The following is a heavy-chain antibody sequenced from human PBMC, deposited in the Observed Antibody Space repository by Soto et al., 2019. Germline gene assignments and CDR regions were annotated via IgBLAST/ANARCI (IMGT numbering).Heavy chain of an antibody. V-gene: IGHV3-30-3*01. D-gene: IGHD2-2*01. J-gene: IGHJ4*02. CDR2: ISYDGSNK. CDR3: ASPVPAAASAFDY. Sequence: QVQLVESGGGVVQPGRSLRLSCAASGFTFSSYAMHWVRQAPGKGLEWVAVISYDGSNKYYADSVKGRFTISRDNSKNTLYLQMNSLSVEDTAVYYCASPVPAAASAFDYRGQGTLVTVSS. CDR1: GFTFSSYA.